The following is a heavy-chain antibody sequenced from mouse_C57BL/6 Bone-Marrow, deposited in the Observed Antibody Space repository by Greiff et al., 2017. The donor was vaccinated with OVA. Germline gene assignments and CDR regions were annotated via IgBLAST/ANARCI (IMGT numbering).Heavy chain of an antibody. CDR3: AREAITTVAHWYFDD. J-gene: IGHJ1*03. CDR1: GYAFSSYW. Sequence: QVQLQQSGAELVKPGASVKISCKASGYAFSSYWMNWVKQRPGKGLEWIGQIYPGDGDTNYNGKFKGKATLTADKSSSTAYMQLSSLTSEDSAVYFCAREAITTVAHWYFDDWGTGTTVTVSS. CDR2: IYPGDGDT. D-gene: IGHD1-1*01. V-gene: IGHV1-80*01.